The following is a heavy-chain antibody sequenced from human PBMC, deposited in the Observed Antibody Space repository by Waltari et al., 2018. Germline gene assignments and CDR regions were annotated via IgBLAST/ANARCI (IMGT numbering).Heavy chain of an antibody. Sequence: EVDLVESGGGMVKPGGSLSLSCPASGFTFNSYTIHWGRQAPGKGLEWVSSISSQSSYIYYADSVKGRFTIFRDNAKNSLYLQMSSLRVDDTAVYYCVREVVGTDNWFDPWGQGTLVTVSS. CDR1: GFTFNSYT. D-gene: IGHD2-21*02. J-gene: IGHJ5*02. CDR2: ISSQSSYI. CDR3: VREVVGTDNWFDP. V-gene: IGHV3-21*01.